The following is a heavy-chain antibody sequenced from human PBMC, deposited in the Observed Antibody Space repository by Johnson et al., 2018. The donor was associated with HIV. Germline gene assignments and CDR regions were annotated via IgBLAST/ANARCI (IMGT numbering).Heavy chain of an antibody. CDR1: GFTFSNAW. CDR3: TTEWWSYAFDI. Sequence: MQLVESGGGLVKPGGSLRLSCAASGFTFSNAWMSLVRQAPGKGLEWVGRIKSKTDGGTTDYAAPVKGRFTISRDDSKNTLYLQMNSLKTEDTAVYYCTTEWWSYAFDIWGQGTMVTVSS. CDR2: IKSKTDGGTT. J-gene: IGHJ3*02. D-gene: IGHD2-15*01. V-gene: IGHV3-15*01.